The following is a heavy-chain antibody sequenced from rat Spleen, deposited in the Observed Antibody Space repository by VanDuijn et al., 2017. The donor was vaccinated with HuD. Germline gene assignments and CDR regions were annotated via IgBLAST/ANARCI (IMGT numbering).Heavy chain of an antibody. J-gene: IGHJ2*01. CDR2: ISYDGSST. D-gene: IGHD1-4*01. CDR1: GFTFNNYW. Sequence: EVQLVESGGGLVQPGRSLKLSCVASGFTFNNYWMTWIRQAPTKGLEWVATISYDGSSTYYRDSVKGRFTISRDNAKSTLYLQMDSLRSEDTATYYCAREAGIPFHYFDYWGQGVMVTVSS. V-gene: IGHV5-31*01. CDR3: AREAGIPFHYFDY.